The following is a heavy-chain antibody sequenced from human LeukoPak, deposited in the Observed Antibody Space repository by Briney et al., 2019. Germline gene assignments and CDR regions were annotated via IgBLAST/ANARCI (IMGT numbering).Heavy chain of an antibody. D-gene: IGHD6-13*01. Sequence: GGSLRLSCAASGFTFRSYWMSWVRQAPGKGLEWVANIKQDGSEKYYVDSVKGRFTISRDNAKNSLYLQMNSLRAEDTAVYYCARDVAAAGTEGLGYWGQGTLVTVSS. CDR2: IKQDGSEK. J-gene: IGHJ4*02. V-gene: IGHV3-7*03. CDR3: ARDVAAAGTEGLGY. CDR1: GFTFRSYW.